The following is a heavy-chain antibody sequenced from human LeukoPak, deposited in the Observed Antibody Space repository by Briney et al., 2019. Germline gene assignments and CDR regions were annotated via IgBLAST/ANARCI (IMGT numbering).Heavy chain of an antibody. D-gene: IGHD3-22*01. CDR1: GFTFDDYA. J-gene: IGHJ5*02. Sequence: PGRSLRLSCAASGFTFDDYAMHWVRQAPGKGLEWVSGISWNSGSIGYADSVKGRFTISRDNSKNTLYLQMNSLRAEDTAVYYCARPIGYYYDSSGYLTWGQGTLVTVSS. V-gene: IGHV3-9*01. CDR2: ISWNSGSI. CDR3: ARPIGYYYDSSGYLT.